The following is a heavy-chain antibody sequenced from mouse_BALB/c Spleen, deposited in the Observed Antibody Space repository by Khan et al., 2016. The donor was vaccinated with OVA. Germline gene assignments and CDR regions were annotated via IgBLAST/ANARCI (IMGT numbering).Heavy chain of an antibody. Sequence: QVQLKQSGPELKKPGETVKISCKASGYTFTNNGMNWVKQNPGKGLKWMGWINTYTGEPTYDDDFKGRFAFSLDTSATTAYLQINNLKTEDTATYFCARVGYAETMDYWGQGTSVTVSS. V-gene: IGHV9-3-1*01. CDR2: INTYTGEP. D-gene: IGHD2-14*01. CDR3: ARVGYAETMDY. CDR1: GYTFTNNG. J-gene: IGHJ4*01.